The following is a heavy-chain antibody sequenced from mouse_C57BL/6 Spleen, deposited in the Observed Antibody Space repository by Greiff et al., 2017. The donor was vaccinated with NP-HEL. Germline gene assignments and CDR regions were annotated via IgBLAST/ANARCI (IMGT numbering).Heavy chain of an antibody. CDR3: ARSRGDDYDGYFDV. D-gene: IGHD2-4*01. CDR1: GYTFTSYW. Sequence: QVQLQQPGAELVKPGASVKLSCKASGYTFTSYWMHWVKQRPGQGLEWIGMIHPNSGSTNYNEKFKSKATLTVDKSSSTAYMQLSSLTSEDSAVYYWARSRGDDYDGYFDVWGTGTTVTVSS. V-gene: IGHV1-64*01. J-gene: IGHJ1*03. CDR2: IHPNSGST.